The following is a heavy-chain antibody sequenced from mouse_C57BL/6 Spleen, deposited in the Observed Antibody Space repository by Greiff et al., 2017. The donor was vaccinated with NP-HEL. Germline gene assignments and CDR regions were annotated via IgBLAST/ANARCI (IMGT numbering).Heavy chain of an antibody. CDR1: GFTFSSYA. CDR2: ISSGGDYI. Sequence: EVKVVESGEGLVKPGGSLKLSCAASGFTFSSYAMSWVRQTPEKRLEWVAYISSGGDYIYYADTVKGRFTISRDNARNTLYLQMSSLKSEDTAMYYCTRDQYYGYDYAMDYWGQGTSVTVSS. J-gene: IGHJ4*01. V-gene: IGHV5-9-1*02. D-gene: IGHD2-2*01. CDR3: TRDQYYGYDYAMDY.